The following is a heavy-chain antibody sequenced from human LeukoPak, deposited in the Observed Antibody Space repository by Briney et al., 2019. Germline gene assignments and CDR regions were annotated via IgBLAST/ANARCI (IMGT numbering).Heavy chain of an antibody. CDR3: ARSHVVAKSEFEY. V-gene: IGHV3-21*01. J-gene: IGHJ4*02. Sequence: PGGSLRLFCAASGFTFSSYSMAWVRQAPGKGLEWVSSISHGSDNIYYADSVKGRFTISRDNAKNSLFLQMNSLRAEDTAVYYCARSHVVAKSEFEYWGQGTLVTVSS. CDR1: GFTFSSYS. D-gene: IGHD5-12*01. CDR2: ISHGSDNI.